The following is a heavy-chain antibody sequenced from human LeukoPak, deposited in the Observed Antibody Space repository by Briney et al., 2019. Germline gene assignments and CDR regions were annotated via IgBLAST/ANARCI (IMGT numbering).Heavy chain of an antibody. V-gene: IGHV4-59*01. J-gene: IGHJ4*02. CDR1: GGSISSYY. D-gene: IGHD2-15*01. CDR2: IYYSGST. CDR3: ASQYCSGGSCKDY. Sequence: SETLSLTCTVSGGSISSYYWSWIRQPPGKGLEWIGYIYYSGSTNYNPSLKSRVTISVDTSKNQFSLKLSSVTAADTAVYYCASQYCSGGSCKDYWGQGTPVTVPS.